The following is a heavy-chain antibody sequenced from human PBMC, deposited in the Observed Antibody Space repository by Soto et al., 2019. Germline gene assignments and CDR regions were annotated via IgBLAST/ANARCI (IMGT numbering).Heavy chain of an antibody. Sequence: PGGSLILSCAASGFTFGSYWVHWVRQPPGEGLVWVSRINPDGRTTTYADSVKGRFTISRDNTKNTLYLQMNGLRAEDTAVYFCARSAYYGRSGFYYDYWGQGALVTVSS. CDR1: GFTFGSYW. V-gene: IGHV3-74*01. CDR3: ARSAYYGRSGFYYDY. CDR2: INPDGRTT. D-gene: IGHD3-22*01. J-gene: IGHJ4*02.